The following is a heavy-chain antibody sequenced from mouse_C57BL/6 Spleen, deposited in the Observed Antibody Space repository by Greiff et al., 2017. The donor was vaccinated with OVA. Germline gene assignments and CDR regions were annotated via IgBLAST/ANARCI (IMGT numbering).Heavy chain of an antibody. Sequence: VKVVESGGGLVQPGGSLSLSCAASGFTFTDYYMSWVRQPPGKALAWLGFIRNKANGYTTEYSASVKGRFTISRDNSQSILYLQMNARRAEDSATYYCARGGGFDYWGQGTTRTVSS. CDR2: IRNKANGYTT. J-gene: IGHJ2*01. CDR3: ARGGGFDY. CDR1: GFTFTDYY. V-gene: IGHV7-3*01.